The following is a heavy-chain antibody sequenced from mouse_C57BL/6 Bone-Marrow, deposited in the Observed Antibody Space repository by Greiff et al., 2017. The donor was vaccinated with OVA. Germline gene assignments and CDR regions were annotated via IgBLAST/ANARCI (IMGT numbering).Heavy chain of an antibody. CDR3: VKHYYGSADY. CDR1: GYTFTSYG. J-gene: IGHJ2*01. CDR2: IYPRSGNT. Sequence: VQLVEPGAELARPGASVKLSCKASGYTFTSYGISWVKQRTGQGLEWIGEIYPRSGNTYYNEKFKGKATVTADKSSSTAYMELRSLTSEDSAVYFCVKHYYGSADYEGQGTALTVTA. D-gene: IGHD1-1*01. V-gene: IGHV1-81*01.